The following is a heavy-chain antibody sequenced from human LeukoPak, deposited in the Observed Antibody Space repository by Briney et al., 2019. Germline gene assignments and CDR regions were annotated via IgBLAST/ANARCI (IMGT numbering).Heavy chain of an antibody. CDR2: IYYSGST. V-gene: IGHV4-39*07. CDR3: ARGRSRDYGGNLGLDY. Sequence: PSETLSLTCSVSGGSISSSSYYWGWIRQPPGKGLEWIGSIYYSGSTYYNPSLKSRVTISVDTSKNQFSLKLSSVTAADTAVYYCARGRSRDYGGNLGLDYWGQGTLVTVSS. CDR1: GGSISSSSYY. D-gene: IGHD4-23*01. J-gene: IGHJ4*02.